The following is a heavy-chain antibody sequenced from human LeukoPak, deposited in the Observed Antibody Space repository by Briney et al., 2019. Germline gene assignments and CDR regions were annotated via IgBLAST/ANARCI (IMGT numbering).Heavy chain of an antibody. CDR2: IYYSGST. CDR3: ARDIYYYDSSGYGSKYAFDI. J-gene: IGHJ3*02. Sequence: PSETLSLTCTVSGGSISSGGYYWSWIRQHPGKGLEWIGYIYYSGSTYYNPSLKSRVTISVDTSKNQFSLKMSSVTAADTDVYYCARDIYYYDSSGYGSKYAFDIWGQGTMVTVSS. D-gene: IGHD3-22*01. CDR1: GGSISSGGYY. V-gene: IGHV4-31*03.